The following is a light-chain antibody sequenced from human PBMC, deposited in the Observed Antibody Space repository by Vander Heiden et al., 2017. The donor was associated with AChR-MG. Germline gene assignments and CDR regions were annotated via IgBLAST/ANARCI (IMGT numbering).Light chain of an antibody. Sequence: QSALTQPRSVSGSPGQSVTISCTGTSSDVGGYNYVSWYQQHPGKAPKLMIDDVSKRPSGVPDRFSGSKSGNTASLTIFGLQAEDEADYYCCAYASSNTVVFGIGTKVTVL. CDR1: SSDVGGYNY. J-gene: IGLJ1*01. CDR2: DVS. V-gene: IGLV2-11*01. CDR3: CAYASSNTVV.